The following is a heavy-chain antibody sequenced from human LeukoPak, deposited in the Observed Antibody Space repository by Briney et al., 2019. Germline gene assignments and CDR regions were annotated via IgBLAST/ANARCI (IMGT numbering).Heavy chain of an antibody. CDR1: GFTFSTYS. CDR3: AKDLAYYYDSSGYYYY. D-gene: IGHD3-22*01. Sequence: GGSLRLSCAASGFTFSTYSMTWVRQAPGKGLEWVSSISSGSSYIYYADSVKGRFTISRDNSKNTLYLQMNSLRAEDTAVYYCAKDLAYYYDSSGYYYYWGQGTLVTVSS. J-gene: IGHJ4*02. V-gene: IGHV3-21*04. CDR2: ISSGSSYI.